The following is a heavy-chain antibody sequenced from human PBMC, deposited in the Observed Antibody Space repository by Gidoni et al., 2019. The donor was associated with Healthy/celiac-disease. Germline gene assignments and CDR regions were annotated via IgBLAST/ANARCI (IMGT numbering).Heavy chain of an antibody. CDR2: ISYDGSNK. J-gene: IGHJ3*02. Sequence: QVQLVESGGGVVQPGRSLILSCAASGLPFSSYAMHWVRQAPGKGLGWVAVISYDGSNKYYADSVKGRFTISRDNSKNTLYLQMNSLRAEDTAVYYCARDRGRPPRRAFDIWGQGTMVTVSS. CDR1: GLPFSSYA. V-gene: IGHV3-30-3*01. CDR3: ARDRGRPPRRAFDI. D-gene: IGHD5-12*01.